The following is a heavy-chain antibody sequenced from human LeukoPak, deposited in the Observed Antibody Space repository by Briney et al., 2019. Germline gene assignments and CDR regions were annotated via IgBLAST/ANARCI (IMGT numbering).Heavy chain of an antibody. J-gene: IGHJ3*02. Sequence: GGSLRLSCAASGFTFSSYGMHWVRQAPGKGLEWVAVIWYDGSNKYYADSVKGRFTISRDNSKNTLYLQMNSLRAEDTAMYYCARWVVVRRDGYNYADAFDIWGQGTMVTVSS. CDR1: GFTFSSYG. CDR2: IWYDGSNK. CDR3: ARWVVVRRDGYNYADAFDI. D-gene: IGHD5-24*01. V-gene: IGHV3-33*01.